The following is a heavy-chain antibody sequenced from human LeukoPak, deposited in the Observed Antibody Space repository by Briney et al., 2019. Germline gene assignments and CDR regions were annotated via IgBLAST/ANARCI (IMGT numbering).Heavy chain of an antibody. D-gene: IGHD3-10*01. Sequence: PGGSLRLSCVASGFTFSSDVMAWVRQAPGKGLEWVSSIIGSGGSRYYADPVKGRFTISRDNSKNTLYLQMNSLRAEDTAVYYCAAMVPYYYYGMDVWGQGTTVTVSS. J-gene: IGHJ6*02. CDR2: IIGSGGSR. CDR1: GFTFSSDV. CDR3: AAMVPYYYYGMDV. V-gene: IGHV3-23*01.